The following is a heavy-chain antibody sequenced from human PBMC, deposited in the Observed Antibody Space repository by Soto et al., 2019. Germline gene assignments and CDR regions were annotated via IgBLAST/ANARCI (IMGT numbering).Heavy chain of an antibody. D-gene: IGHD3-22*01. Sequence: SLSLTCAASGFTFSSNCVHWVRQAPGKGLEWVAVIWYDGNKKYYGDSVRGRFTISRDNSKNTLYLEMNSLRAEDTAVYYCVVDTSGLLDYWGQGTQVTVSS. J-gene: IGHJ4*02. V-gene: IGHV3-33*03. CDR2: IWYDGNKK. CDR1: GFTFSSNC. CDR3: VVDTSGLLDY.